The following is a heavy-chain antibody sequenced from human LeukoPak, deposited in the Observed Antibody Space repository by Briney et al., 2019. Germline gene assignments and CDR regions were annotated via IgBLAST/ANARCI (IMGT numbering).Heavy chain of an antibody. CDR3: VRPDPIFGVPAAFDA. CDR2: IIPKYSAS. J-gene: IGHJ3*01. CDR1: GGSFSDWP. V-gene: IGHV1-69*13. Sequence: ASVKVSCKASGGSFSDWPINWVRQAPGQGLEWLGGIIPKYSASSYAQAFQGRVTITADESTNTVYMEMSGLRPDDTAVYYCVRPDPIFGVPAAFDAWGQGTLVAVSS. D-gene: IGHD3-3*02.